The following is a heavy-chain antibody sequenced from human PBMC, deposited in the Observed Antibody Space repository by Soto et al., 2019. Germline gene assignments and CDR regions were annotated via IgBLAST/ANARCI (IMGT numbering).Heavy chain of an antibody. CDR1: GGSISSYY. Sequence: SETLSLTCTVSGGSISSYYWSWIRQPPGKGLEWIGYIYYSGSTNYNPSLKSRVTISVETSKNQFSLKLSSVTAADTAVYYCARAGLGALQRKGVIRTDFDYWGQGTLVTVSS. D-gene: IGHD3-10*01. CDR3: ARAGLGALQRKGVIRTDFDY. V-gene: IGHV4-59*01. J-gene: IGHJ4*02. CDR2: IYYSGST.